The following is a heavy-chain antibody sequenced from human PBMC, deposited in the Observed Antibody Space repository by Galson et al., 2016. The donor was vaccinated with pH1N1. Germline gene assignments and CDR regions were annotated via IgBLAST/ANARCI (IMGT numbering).Heavy chain of an antibody. CDR1: GFTFSTYW. CDR2: IKQDGSEK. J-gene: IGHJ3*01. Sequence: SLRLSCADSGFTFSTYWMTWVRQIPGKGLQWLANIKQDGSEKHYVDSVKGRFTIPRDNAKNSLYLQMNSLRAEDTAVYYCARERAGAFHLWGQGTMVIVSS. V-gene: IGHV3-7*01. CDR3: ARERAGAFHL.